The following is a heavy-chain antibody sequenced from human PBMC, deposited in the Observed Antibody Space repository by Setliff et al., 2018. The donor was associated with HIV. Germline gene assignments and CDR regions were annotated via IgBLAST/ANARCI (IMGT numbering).Heavy chain of an antibody. CDR1: GSSFSSGIYY. J-gene: IGHJ4*02. D-gene: IGHD3-16*01. Sequence: SETLSLTCNVSGSSFSSGIYYWTWIRQQPGKGLEWIGNILSGGKIYYNPFLRSRATISMGWPENDFSLRLTSVTASDTAVYYCAQNFGWALGNWGPGTPVTVSS. CDR2: ILSGGKI. V-gene: IGHV4-39*07. CDR3: AQNFGWALGN.